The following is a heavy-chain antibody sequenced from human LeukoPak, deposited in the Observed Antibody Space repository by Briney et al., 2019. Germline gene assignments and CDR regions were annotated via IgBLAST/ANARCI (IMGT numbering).Heavy chain of an antibody. CDR3: AKDSGYYFDY. CDR2: ISWNSGSI. V-gene: IGHV3-9*01. J-gene: IGHJ4*02. CDR1: GFTFDYYA. Sequence: PGGSLRLSCAASGFTFDYYAMHWVRQAPGKGLEWVSAISWNSGSIDYADSVKGRFTISRDNAKNSLYLQVNSLRAEDTALYYCAKDSGYYFDYWGQGTLVTVSS.